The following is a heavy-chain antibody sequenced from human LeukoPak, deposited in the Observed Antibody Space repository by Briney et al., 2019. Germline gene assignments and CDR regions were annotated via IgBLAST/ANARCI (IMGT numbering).Heavy chain of an antibody. Sequence: GGSLRLSCAASGFTSSDYYMSWIRQAPGKGLEWVSYISSSGSTIYYADSVKGRFTISRDNAKNSLYLQMNSLRAEDTAVYYCSGERVASASFRFDPWGQGTLVTVSS. J-gene: IGHJ5*02. D-gene: IGHD5-12*01. CDR1: GFTSSDYY. CDR3: SGERVASASFRFDP. CDR2: ISSSGSTI. V-gene: IGHV3-11*01.